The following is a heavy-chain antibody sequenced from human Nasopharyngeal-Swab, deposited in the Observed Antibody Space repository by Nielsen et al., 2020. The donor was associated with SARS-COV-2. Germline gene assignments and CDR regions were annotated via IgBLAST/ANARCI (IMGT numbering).Heavy chain of an antibody. D-gene: IGHD5-24*01. CDR2: IYYSGST. CDR3: ARGEMATTSFDY. V-gene: IGHV4-59*01. Sequence: SETLSLTCTVPGGSISSYYWSWIRQPPGKGLEWIGYIYYSGSTNYNPSLKSRVTISVDTSKNQFSLKLSSVTAADTAVYYCARGEMATTSFDYWGQGTLVTVSS. J-gene: IGHJ4*02. CDR1: GGSISSYY.